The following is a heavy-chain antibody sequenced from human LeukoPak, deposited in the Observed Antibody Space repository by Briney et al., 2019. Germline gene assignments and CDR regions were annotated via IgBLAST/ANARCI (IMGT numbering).Heavy chain of an antibody. CDR1: GLSFNTYN. J-gene: IGHJ4*02. CDR3: AKSRCTSVDCYTFDS. D-gene: IGHD2-2*02. CDR2: IGSSSNNI. Sequence: GGSLRLSCAASGLSFNTYNMNWVRQAPGKGLEWVSYIGSSSNNIYYADSVKGRFTISRDNAKNSLFLQMNSLRAEDTAVYYCAKSRCTSVDCYTFDSWGRGTLVTVSS. V-gene: IGHV3-21*01.